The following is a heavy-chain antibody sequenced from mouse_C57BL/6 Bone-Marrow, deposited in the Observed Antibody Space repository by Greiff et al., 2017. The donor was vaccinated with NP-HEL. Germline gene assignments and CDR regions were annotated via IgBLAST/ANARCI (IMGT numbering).Heavy chain of an antibody. V-gene: IGHV5-2*01. CDR3: ASLYYDYDGSAWFAY. Sequence: EVQGVESGGGLVQPGESLKLSCESNEYEFPSHDMSWVRKTPEKRLELVAAINSDGGSTYYPDTMERRFIISRDNTKKTLYLQMSSLRSEDTALYYCASLYYDYDGSAWFAYWGQGTLVTVSA. CDR1: EYEFPSHD. D-gene: IGHD2-4*01. CDR2: INSDGGST. J-gene: IGHJ3*01.